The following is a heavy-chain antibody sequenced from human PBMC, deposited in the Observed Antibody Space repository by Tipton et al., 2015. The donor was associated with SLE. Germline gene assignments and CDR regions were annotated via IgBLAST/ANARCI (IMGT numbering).Heavy chain of an antibody. V-gene: IGHV1-69*06. CDR1: GGTFSSYA. CDR3: ARVGAQWLVPAFDI. J-gene: IGHJ3*02. Sequence: QLVQSGPEVKKPGSSVKVSCKASGGTFSSYAISWVRQAPGQGLEWMGGIIPIFGTANYAQKFQGRGKVTADKSRSTAYMELSSLRSEDTAVYYCARVGAQWLVPAFDIWGQGTMVTVSS. CDR2: IIPIFGTA. D-gene: IGHD6-19*01.